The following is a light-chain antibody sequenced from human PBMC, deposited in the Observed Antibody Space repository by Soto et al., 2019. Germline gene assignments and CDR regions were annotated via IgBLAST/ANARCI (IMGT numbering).Light chain of an antibody. Sequence: IQMTQSPSTLSASLGDRVTITFWASQSISSWLAWYQQKPGKAPKLLIYKASSLESGVPSRFSGSGSGTEFTLTISSLQPDDFATYYCQQYNSYPWTFGQGTRWIS. CDR2: KAS. CDR1: QSISSW. J-gene: IGKJ1*01. CDR3: QQYNSYPWT. V-gene: IGKV1-5*03.